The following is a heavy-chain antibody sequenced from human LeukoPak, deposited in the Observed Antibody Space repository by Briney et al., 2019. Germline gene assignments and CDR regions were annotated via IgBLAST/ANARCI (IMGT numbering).Heavy chain of an antibody. D-gene: IGHD1-26*01. Sequence: PGGSLRLSCAASGFTFSSYGMHWVRQAPGKGLEWVAVIWYDGSNKYYADSVKGRFTISRDNSKNTLYLQMNSLRAEDTAVYYCARDRYLVGATGPLNYWGQGTLVTVSS. CDR2: IWYDGSNK. V-gene: IGHV3-33*01. CDR3: ARDRYLVGATGPLNY. CDR1: GFTFSSYG. J-gene: IGHJ4*02.